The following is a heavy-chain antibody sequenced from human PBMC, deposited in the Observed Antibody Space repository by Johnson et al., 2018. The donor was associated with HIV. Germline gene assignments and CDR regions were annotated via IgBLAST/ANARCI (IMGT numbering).Heavy chain of an antibody. D-gene: IGHD1-1*01. J-gene: IGHJ3*02. CDR3: ATSTASDAFDI. CDR2: ISASGGST. V-gene: IGHV3-23*04. Sequence: MLLVESGGGVVQRGRSLRLSCAASGFTFSSYAMSWVRQAPGKGLEWVSAISASGGSTYYADSVKGRFTISRDNSKNTLYLQMNSLRAEDTAVYYCATSTASDAFDIWGQGTMVTVSS. CDR1: GFTFSSYA.